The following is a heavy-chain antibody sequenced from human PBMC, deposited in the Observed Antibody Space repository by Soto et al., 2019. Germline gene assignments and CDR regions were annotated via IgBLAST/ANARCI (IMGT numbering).Heavy chain of an antibody. Sequence: ASVKVSCKASGYTFTSYAMHWVRQAPGQRLEWMGWINAGNGNTKYSQKFQGRVTITRDTSASTAYMELSSLRSEDTAVYYCAGSIAARRQLGSEFDYWGQGALVTVSS. CDR2: INAGNGNT. CDR1: GYTFTSYA. V-gene: IGHV1-3*01. D-gene: IGHD6-6*01. CDR3: AGSIAARRQLGSEFDY. J-gene: IGHJ4*02.